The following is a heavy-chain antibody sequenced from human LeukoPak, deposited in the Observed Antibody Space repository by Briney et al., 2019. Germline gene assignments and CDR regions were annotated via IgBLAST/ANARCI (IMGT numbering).Heavy chain of an antibody. CDR3: ARDPGYSSSGWFDP. D-gene: IGHD6-13*01. V-gene: IGHV3-7*01. Sequence: GGTLRLSCAASGFTFSSYWMSWVRQAPGKGLEWVANIKQDGSEKYYVDSVKGRFTISRDNAKNSLYLQMNSLRAEDTAVYYCARDPGYSSSGWFDPWGQGTLVTVSS. CDR1: GFTFSSYW. CDR2: IKQDGSEK. J-gene: IGHJ5*02.